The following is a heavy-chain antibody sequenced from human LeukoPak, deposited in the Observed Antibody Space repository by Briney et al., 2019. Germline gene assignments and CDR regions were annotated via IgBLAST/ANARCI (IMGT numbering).Heavy chain of an antibody. CDR2: IYSGGST. D-gene: IGHD3-22*01. CDR1: GLTVSTNY. J-gene: IGHJ4*02. V-gene: IGHV3-53*01. Sequence: PGGSLRLSCAASGLTVSTNYMSWVRQAPGKGLEWVSVIYSGGSTYYADSVKGRFTISRDNSKNTLYLQMNSLRAEDTAVYYCARCNPPHSSGFYADDWGQGTLVTVSS. CDR3: ARCNPPHSSGFYADD.